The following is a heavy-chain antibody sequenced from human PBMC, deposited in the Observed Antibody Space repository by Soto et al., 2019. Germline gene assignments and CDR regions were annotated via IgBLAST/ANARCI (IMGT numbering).Heavy chain of an antibody. J-gene: IGHJ4*02. V-gene: IGHV5-51*01. Sequence: GESLTISCKVSGYRFTSDRIAWVRQMPGKGLEWMGIIYAGDSDTTYSPSFQGHVTISADKTTSTAFLQWSSLKASDTSMYYCARCPNDHDRTGYFDYWGQGTLVTVSS. CDR3: ARCPNDHDRTGYFDY. CDR2: IYAGDSDT. CDR1: GYRFTSDR. D-gene: IGHD2-8*01.